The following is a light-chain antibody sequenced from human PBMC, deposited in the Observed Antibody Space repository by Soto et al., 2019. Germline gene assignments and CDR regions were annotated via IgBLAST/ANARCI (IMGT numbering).Light chain of an antibody. V-gene: IGKV3-20*01. J-gene: IGKJ4*01. Sequence: EIVLTQSPGTLSLSPGERATLSCRASQSVSSSYLAWYQQKPGQAPRLLIYGASSRATGIPDRFSGSGSGTDLTLTISSLEPEDFAVYYCQQYGSSPITFGGGTKVEIK. CDR3: QQYGSSPIT. CDR2: GAS. CDR1: QSVSSSY.